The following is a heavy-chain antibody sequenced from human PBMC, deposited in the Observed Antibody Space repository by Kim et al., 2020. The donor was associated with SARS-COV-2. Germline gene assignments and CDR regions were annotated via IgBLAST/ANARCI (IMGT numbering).Heavy chain of an antibody. J-gene: IGHJ6*02. D-gene: IGHD3-9*01. CDR2: ISSNGGST. CDR1: GFTFSSYA. Sequence: GGSLRLSCSASGFTFSSYAMHWVRQAPGKGLEYVSAISSNGGSTYYADSVKGRFTISRDNSKNTLYLQMSSLRAEDTAVYYCVKADYDRGWYYGMDVWGQGTTVTVSS. V-gene: IGHV3-64D*09. CDR3: VKADYDRGWYYGMDV.